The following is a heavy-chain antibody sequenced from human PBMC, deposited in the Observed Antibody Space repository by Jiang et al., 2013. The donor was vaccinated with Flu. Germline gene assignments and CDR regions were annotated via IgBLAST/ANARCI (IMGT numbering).Heavy chain of an antibody. J-gene: IGHJ5*02. V-gene: IGHV1-8*01. Sequence: GAEVKKPGASVKVSCKASGYTVTSYDINWVRQATGQGLEWMGWMNPNSGNTGYAQKFQGRVTMTRNTSISTAYMELSSLRSEDTAVYYCARGKRRITMIVVPITRGSWFDPWGQGTLVTVSS. D-gene: IGHD3-22*01. CDR1: GYTVTSYD. CDR3: ARGKRRITMIVVPITRGSWFDP. CDR2: MNPNSGNT.